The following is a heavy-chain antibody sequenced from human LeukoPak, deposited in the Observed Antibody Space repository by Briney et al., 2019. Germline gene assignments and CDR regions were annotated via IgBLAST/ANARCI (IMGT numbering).Heavy chain of an antibody. CDR3: ARDYADYVGYFFFDY. CDR2: ISGGGETT. D-gene: IGHD4-17*01. Sequence: GGPLTLSCAASGFTFNNYAMNWVRQAPGKGLEGVSSISGGGETTYYADSAKGRFTISRDNSKNTLYLQMNSLRAEETAVYYCARDYADYVGYFFFDYWGQGTLVTVSS. V-gene: IGHV3-23*01. CDR1: GFTFNNYA. J-gene: IGHJ4*02.